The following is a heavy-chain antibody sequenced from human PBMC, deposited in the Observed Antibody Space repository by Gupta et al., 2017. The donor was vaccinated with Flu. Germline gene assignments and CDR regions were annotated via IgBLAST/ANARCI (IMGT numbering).Heavy chain of an antibody. CDR2: ISGSGANT. D-gene: IGHD1-20*01. V-gene: IGHV3-23*01. Sequence: LLESGGGLVQPGGSLRLSGEASGFTFASYGMSWDRQAPGEGLEGVSGISGSGANTYSEDSVKGRFTVSRDNSKNALHLQMQNLRVEDTAVFYCARGAMVRDLITSFDVWGHGILVNVSS. CDR3: ARGAMVRDLITSFDV. CDR1: GFTFASYG. J-gene: IGHJ5*01.